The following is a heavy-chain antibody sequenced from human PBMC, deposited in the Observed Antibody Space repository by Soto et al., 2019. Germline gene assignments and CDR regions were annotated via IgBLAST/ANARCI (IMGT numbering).Heavy chain of an antibody. J-gene: IGHJ6*03. Sequence: PGGSLRLSCSASGLTVSSNYMSGVRQAPGKGLEWVSVIYTGGSTYYADSVKGRFTISRDNSKNTLYLQVNSLRAEDTAVYYCAKEDFYNYYLDVWGKGTTVTVSS. V-gene: IGHV3-66*01. CDR1: GLTVSSNY. CDR2: IYTGGST. CDR3: AKEDFYNYYLDV.